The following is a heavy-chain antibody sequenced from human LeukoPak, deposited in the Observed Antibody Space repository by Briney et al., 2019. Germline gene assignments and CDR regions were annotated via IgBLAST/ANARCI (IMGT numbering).Heavy chain of an antibody. J-gene: IGHJ4*02. CDR1: GFTFSSYS. V-gene: IGHV3-21*01. CDR3: ARDRCSGGSCYGDY. Sequence: GGSLRLSCAASGFTFSSYSMNWVRQAPGKGLEWVSSISSSSSYIYYADSVKGRFTNSRDNAKNSLYLQMNSLRAEDTAVYYCARDRCSGGSCYGDYWGQGTLVTVSS. D-gene: IGHD2-15*01. CDR2: ISSSSSYI.